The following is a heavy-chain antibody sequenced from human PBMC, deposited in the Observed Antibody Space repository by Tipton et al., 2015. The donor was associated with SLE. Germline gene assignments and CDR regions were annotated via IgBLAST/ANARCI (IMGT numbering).Heavy chain of an antibody. D-gene: IGHD3-9*01. CDR3: ARGGFDWGFPYFDN. Sequence: TLSLTCNVSGGSISSYYWSWIRQHSGKGLEWIGYYSVKSYYNPSLKSRVTISVDTSKNQFSLKLSSVTAADTAVYYCARGGFDWGFPYFDNWGQGTLVNVSS. CDR1: GGSISSYY. J-gene: IGHJ4*02. CDR2: YSVKS. V-gene: IGHV4-59*08.